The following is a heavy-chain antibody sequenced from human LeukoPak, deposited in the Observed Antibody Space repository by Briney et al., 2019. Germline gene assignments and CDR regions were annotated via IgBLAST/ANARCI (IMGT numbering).Heavy chain of an antibody. D-gene: IGHD3-22*01. CDR2: ISAYNGNT. Sequence: ASVKVSCKASGYTFTSYGVSWVRQAPGQGLEWMGWISAYNGNTNYAQKLQGRVTMTTDTSTSTAYLELRSLRSDDTAVYYCARLYYDSSGTDPPLFDYWGQGTLVTASS. V-gene: IGHV1-18*01. CDR1: GYTFTSYG. J-gene: IGHJ4*02. CDR3: ARLYYDSSGTDPPLFDY.